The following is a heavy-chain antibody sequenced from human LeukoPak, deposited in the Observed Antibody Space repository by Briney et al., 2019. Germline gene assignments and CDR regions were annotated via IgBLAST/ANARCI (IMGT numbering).Heavy chain of an antibody. V-gene: IGHV6-1*01. D-gene: IGHD3-3*01. J-gene: IGHJ4*02. CDR3: ARAARRITIFGVVSLGYYFDY. CDR2: TYYRSKWFN. CDR1: GDSVSNNSAV. Sequence: SQTLSLTCAISGDSVSNNSAVWNWIRQSPSRGLEWLGRTYYRSKWFNDYAVSVKSRITINPDTSRNQFSLQLNSVTPEDTAVYYCARAARRITIFGVVSLGYYFDYWGQGTLVTVSS.